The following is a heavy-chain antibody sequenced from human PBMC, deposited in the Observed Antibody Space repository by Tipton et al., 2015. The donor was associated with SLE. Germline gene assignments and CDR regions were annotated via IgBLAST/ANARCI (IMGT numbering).Heavy chain of an antibody. D-gene: IGHD3-22*01. J-gene: IGHJ4*02. CDR3: ARETLVYYYDSSGPLDY. CDR1: GGSISSGSYF. V-gene: IGHV4-61*09. CDR2: IHTSGRT. Sequence: LRLSCTVSGGSISSGSYFWTWIRQPAGKGLEWIGNIHTSGRTNYNPSLKSRVTISVDTSKNQFSLKLSSVTAADTAVYYCARETLVYYYDSSGPLDYWGQGTLVTVSS.